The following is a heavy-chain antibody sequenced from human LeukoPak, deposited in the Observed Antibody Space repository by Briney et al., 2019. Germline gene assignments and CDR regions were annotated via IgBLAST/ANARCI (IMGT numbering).Heavy chain of an antibody. CDR2: ISYDGSNK. Sequence: GGSLRLSCAASGFTFSSYAMHWVRQAPGKGLEWVAVISYDGSNKYYADSVKGRFTISRDNSKNTLYLQMNSLRAEDTAVYYCARKRYRSPPEIAAAGLFDYWGQGTLVTVSS. CDR1: GFTFSSYA. D-gene: IGHD6-13*01. V-gene: IGHV3-30-3*01. J-gene: IGHJ4*02. CDR3: ARKRYRSPPEIAAAGLFDY.